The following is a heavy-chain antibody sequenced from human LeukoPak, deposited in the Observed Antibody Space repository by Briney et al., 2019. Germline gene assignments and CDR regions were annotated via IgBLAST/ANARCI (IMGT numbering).Heavy chain of an antibody. D-gene: IGHD3-10*01. Sequence: GASVKVSCKASGGTFSSYAISWVRQAPGQGLEWMGGIIPIFGTANYAQKFQGRVTITTDEYTSTAYMELSSLRSEDTAVYYCARGGNYGSGSYRVAFDIWGQGTMVTVSS. CDR3: ARGGNYGSGSYRVAFDI. V-gene: IGHV1-69*05. CDR2: IIPIFGTA. J-gene: IGHJ3*02. CDR1: GGTFSSYA.